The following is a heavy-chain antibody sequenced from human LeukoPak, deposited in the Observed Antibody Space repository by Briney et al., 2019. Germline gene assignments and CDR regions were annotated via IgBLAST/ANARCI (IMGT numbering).Heavy chain of an antibody. CDR2: IKQDGSEK. CDR3: ARDTTTDHVLLWFGEFLN. CDR1: GFTFSSYG. J-gene: IGHJ4*02. Sequence: GGSLRLSCTTSGFTFSSYGMHWVRQAPGKGLEWVANIKQDGSEKYYVDSVKGRFTISRDNAKNSLYLQMNSLRAEDTAVYYCARDTTTDHVLLWFGEFLNWGQGTLVTVSS. D-gene: IGHD3-10*01. V-gene: IGHV3-7*01.